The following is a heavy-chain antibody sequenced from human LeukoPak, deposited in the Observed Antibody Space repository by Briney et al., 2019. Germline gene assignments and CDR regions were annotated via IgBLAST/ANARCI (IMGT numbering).Heavy chain of an antibody. Sequence: QAGGSLRLSCAASGFTFGSYEMNWVRQAPGKGLEWVSYISSSGSTIYYADSVKGRFTISRDNAKNSLYLQMNGLRAEDTAVYYCARAPSSGWSKWGQGTLVTVSS. D-gene: IGHD6-19*01. V-gene: IGHV3-48*03. CDR3: ARAPSSGWSK. CDR2: ISSSGSTI. J-gene: IGHJ4*02. CDR1: GFTFGSYE.